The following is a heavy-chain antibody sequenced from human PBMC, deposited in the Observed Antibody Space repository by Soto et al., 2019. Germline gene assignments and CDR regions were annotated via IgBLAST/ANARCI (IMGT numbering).Heavy chain of an antibody. Sequence: GSLRLSCAASGFTWSSYAMSWVRQAPGKGLEWVSAISSSDNSTYYADSVKGRFTISRDNSKNTLYLQMSSLRADDTAVYYCAPMGVWGQGTTVTVSS. CDR1: GFTWSSYA. V-gene: IGHV3-23*01. CDR2: ISSSDNST. CDR3: APMGV. J-gene: IGHJ6*02.